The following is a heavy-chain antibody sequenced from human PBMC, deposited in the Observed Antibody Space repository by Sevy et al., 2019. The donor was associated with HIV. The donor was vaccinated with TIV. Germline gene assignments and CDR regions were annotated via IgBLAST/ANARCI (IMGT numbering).Heavy chain of an antibody. Sequence: GGSLRLSCAASGFSFSSYSMNWVRQAPGKGLESVSSISSSSSYIYYADSVKGRFTISRDNAKNSLYLQMNSLRAEDTAVYYCARAGLARYYYYMDVWGKGATVTVSS. CDR1: GFSFSSYS. V-gene: IGHV3-21*01. J-gene: IGHJ6*03. CDR3: ARAGLARYYYYMDV. CDR2: ISSSSSYI.